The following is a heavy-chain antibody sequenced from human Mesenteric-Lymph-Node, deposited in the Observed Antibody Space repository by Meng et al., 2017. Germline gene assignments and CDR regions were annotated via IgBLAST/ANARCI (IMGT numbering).Heavy chain of an antibody. D-gene: IGHD5-12*01. J-gene: IGHJ4*02. Sequence: QVQLQESGPGLGKPSQTLAHTGTVSGGSISSGDYYWSWIRQPPGKGLEWIGYIYSSGSTYYNPSLKSRITISVDTSKNQFSLRLTSVTAADTAVYYCAGDRRGVATVDYWGQGTLVTVSS. CDR1: GGSISSGDYY. CDR2: IYSSGST. V-gene: IGHV4-30-4*01. CDR3: AGDRRGVATVDY.